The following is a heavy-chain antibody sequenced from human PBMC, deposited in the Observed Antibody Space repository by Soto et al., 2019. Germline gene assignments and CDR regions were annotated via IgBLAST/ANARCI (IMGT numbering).Heavy chain of an antibody. CDR2: INPSGGST. J-gene: IGHJ4*02. D-gene: IGHD3-22*01. V-gene: IGHV1-46*01. CDR1: GYTFTSYD. CDR3: ARLLPYDSSGYVGFDY. Sequence: ASGKVSCKASGYTFTSYDMHWVRQAPGQGLEWMGIINPSGGSTSYAQKFQGRVTMTRDTSTSTVYMELSSLRSEDTAVYYCARLLPYDSSGYVGFDYWGQGTLVTVS.